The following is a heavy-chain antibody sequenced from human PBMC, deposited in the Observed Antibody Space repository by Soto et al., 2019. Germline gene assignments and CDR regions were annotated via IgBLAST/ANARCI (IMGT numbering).Heavy chain of an antibody. D-gene: IGHD2-21*02. J-gene: IGHJ6*02. V-gene: IGHV4-31*03. Sequence: QVQLQESGPGLVKPSQTLSLTCTVSGGSIRSGGYYWSGIRQHPGKGLEWIGYIYYSGSTYYNPSLKSGVAISVDTSKNQSSLKLTSVTAADTAVYYCARVCGGDCHDGMDVWGQGTTVTVSS. CDR1: GGSIRSGGYY. CDR3: ARVCGGDCHDGMDV. CDR2: IYYSGST.